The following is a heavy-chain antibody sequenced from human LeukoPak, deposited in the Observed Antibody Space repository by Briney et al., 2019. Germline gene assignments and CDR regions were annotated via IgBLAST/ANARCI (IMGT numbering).Heavy chain of an antibody. CDR3: ASHRPMYSSGWYGSLPYYFDY. CDR2: ISSSSSYT. J-gene: IGHJ4*02. V-gene: IGHV3-11*03. CDR1: GFTFSDYY. Sequence: GGSLTLSCAASGFTFSDYYMSWIRQAPGKGLVWVSYISSSSSYTNYADSVKGRFTISRDNAKNSMYLQMNSLRAEDTAVYYCASHRPMYSSGWYGSLPYYFDYWGQGTLVTVSS. D-gene: IGHD6-19*01.